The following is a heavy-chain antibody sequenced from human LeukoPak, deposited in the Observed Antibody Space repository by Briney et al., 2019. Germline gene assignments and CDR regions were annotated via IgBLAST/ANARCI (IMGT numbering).Heavy chain of an antibody. CDR2: ISSSSSYI. CDR1: GGSISSSN. V-gene: IGHV3-21*01. Sequence: ETLSLTCPVSGGSISSSNYYWGWIRQPPGKGLEWVSSISSSSSYIYYADSVKGRFTISRDNAKNSLYLQMNSLRAEDTAVYYCARDSYGDYDFDYWGQGTLVTVSS. D-gene: IGHD4-17*01. CDR3: ARDSYGDYDFDY. J-gene: IGHJ4*02.